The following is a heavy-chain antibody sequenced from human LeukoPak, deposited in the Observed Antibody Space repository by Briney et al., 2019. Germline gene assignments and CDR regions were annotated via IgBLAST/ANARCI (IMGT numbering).Heavy chain of an antibody. Sequence: GGSLRLSCAASGFTFSSYSMNWVRQAPGKGLEWVSYISSSSSTIYYADSVKGRFTISRDNAKNSLYLQMNSLRAEDTAVYYCAREMALLLRFLEWLPPSWFDPWGQGTLVTVSS. CDR2: ISSSSSTI. CDR3: AREMALLLRFLEWLPPSWFDP. D-gene: IGHD3-3*01. J-gene: IGHJ5*02. V-gene: IGHV3-48*01. CDR1: GFTFSSYS.